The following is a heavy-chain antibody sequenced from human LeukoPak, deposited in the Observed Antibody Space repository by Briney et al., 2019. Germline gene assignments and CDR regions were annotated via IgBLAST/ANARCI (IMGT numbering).Heavy chain of an antibody. D-gene: IGHD2-2*01. Sequence: SETLSLTCAVYGGSFSGYYWSWIRQPPGKGLEWIGEINHGGSTSYKLSLKSRVTISVDTSKNQFSLNLSSMTAADTAVYYCARLKCSSTSCFYYYYMDVWGKGTTVTISS. CDR2: INHGGST. V-gene: IGHV4-34*01. CDR3: ARLKCSSTSCFYYYYMDV. CDR1: GGSFSGYY. J-gene: IGHJ6*03.